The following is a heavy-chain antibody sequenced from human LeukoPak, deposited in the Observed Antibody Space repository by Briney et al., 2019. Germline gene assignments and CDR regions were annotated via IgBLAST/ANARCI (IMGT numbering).Heavy chain of an antibody. CDR2: IGTDGDT. J-gene: IGHJ6*02. V-gene: IGHV3-13*01. CDR3: ARVLGSGTYGMDV. CDR1: GFTFSSYD. Sequence: TGGSLRLSCAASGFTFSSYDMHRVRQATGKGLEWVSGIGTDGDTYYPGSVKGRFTISRENAKNSLYLQMNSLRAGDTAVYYCARVLGSGTYGMDVWGQGTTVTVSS. D-gene: IGHD3-10*01.